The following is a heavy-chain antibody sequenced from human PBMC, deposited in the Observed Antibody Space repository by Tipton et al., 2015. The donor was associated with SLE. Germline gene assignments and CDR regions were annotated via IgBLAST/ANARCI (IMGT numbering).Heavy chain of an antibody. V-gene: IGHV3-20*04. Sequence: GSLRLSCAVSGFTFDDYGMNWVRQAPGKGLEWVSSINWNGGSTGYADSVKGRFTISRDTAKNSLYLQMNSLRAEDTALYYCARDLGYYGSGSHFDYWGQGTLVTVSS. CDR3: ARDLGYYGSGSHFDY. D-gene: IGHD3-10*01. J-gene: IGHJ4*02. CDR1: GFTFDDYG. CDR2: INWNGGST.